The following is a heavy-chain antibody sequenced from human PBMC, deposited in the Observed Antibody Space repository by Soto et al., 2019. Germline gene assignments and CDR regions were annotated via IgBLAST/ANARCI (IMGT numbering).Heavy chain of an antibody. V-gene: IGHV3-9*01. J-gene: IGHJ2*01. CDR1: GFTFDEYA. D-gene: IGHD2-2*01. Sequence: EVQLVESGGGLVQPGRSLRLSCAASGFTFDEYAMHWVRQAPGKGLEWVSGISWNSGSIGYADSVKGRFTISRDNAKNSLYLQMNSQRAEDTALYYCAKDWRGLYCSSTSCSWYFDLCGRGTLVTVSS. CDR2: ISWNSGSI. CDR3: AKDWRGLYCSSTSCSWYFDL.